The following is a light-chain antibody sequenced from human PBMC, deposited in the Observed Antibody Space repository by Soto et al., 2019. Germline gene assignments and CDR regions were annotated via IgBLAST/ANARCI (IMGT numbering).Light chain of an antibody. V-gene: IGKV1-9*01. J-gene: IGKJ5*01. CDR3: QYLNGAPTIT. CDR1: QDVSDY. Sequence: DIQLTQSPSFLSASVGDRVTITCRASQDVSDYLAWYQHAPGKAPNLLIYAAYTLQSGVPSRFSGSGSGTEFSLTITSLQPEDFVTYYCQYLNGAPTITFGQATRLDIK. CDR2: AAY.